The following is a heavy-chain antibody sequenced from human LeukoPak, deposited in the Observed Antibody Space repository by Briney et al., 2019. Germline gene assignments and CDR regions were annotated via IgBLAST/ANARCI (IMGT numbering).Heavy chain of an antibody. CDR3: AREVEGFDY. V-gene: IGHV3-74*01. J-gene: IGHJ4*02. CDR1: GFTVSSNY. Sequence: PGGSLRLSCAASGFTVSSNYMSWVRQAPGSGPVWVSHIRGDGIITNYADSVKGRFTISRDNAKNTLYLQMNSLRAEDTAVYYCAREVEGFDYWGQGTLVTVSS. CDR2: IRGDGIIT.